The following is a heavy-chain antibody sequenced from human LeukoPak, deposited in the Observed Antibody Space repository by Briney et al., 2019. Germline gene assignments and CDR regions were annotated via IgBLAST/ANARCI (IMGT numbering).Heavy chain of an antibody. V-gene: IGHV3-30*04. CDR3: AKTRGGELLLRYFDY. CDR1: GFTFSSYA. D-gene: IGHD2-21*02. Sequence: GGSLRLSCAASGFTFSSYAMHWVRQAPGKGLEWVAVISYDGSNKYYADSVKGRFTISRDNSKNTLYLQMNSLRAEDTAVYYCAKTRGGELLLRYFDYWGQGTLVTVSS. J-gene: IGHJ4*02. CDR2: ISYDGSNK.